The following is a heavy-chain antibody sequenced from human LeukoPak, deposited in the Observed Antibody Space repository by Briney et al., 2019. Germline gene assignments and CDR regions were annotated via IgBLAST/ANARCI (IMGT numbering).Heavy chain of an antibody. J-gene: IGHJ6*03. Sequence: PSETLSLTCTVSGGSISSYYWSWIRQPPGKGLEWIGYIYTSGSTNYNPSLKSRVTISVDTSKNQFSLKLSSVTAADTAVYYCARDYYDFWSGYYNDYYYYMDVWGKGTTVTVSS. CDR2: IYTSGST. D-gene: IGHD3-3*01. V-gene: IGHV4-4*08. CDR3: ARDYYDFWSGYYNDYYYYMDV. CDR1: GGSISSYY.